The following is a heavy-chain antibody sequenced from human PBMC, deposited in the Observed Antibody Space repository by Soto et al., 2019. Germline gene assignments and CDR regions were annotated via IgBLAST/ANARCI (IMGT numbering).Heavy chain of an antibody. V-gene: IGHV4-59*01. CDR1: GGSISSYY. CDR3: ARHPGASFDY. D-gene: IGHD7-27*01. J-gene: IGHJ4*02. CDR2: IHYSGIT. Sequence: SETLSLTCTVSGGSISSYYWSWLRQSPGKRLEWIGYIHYSGITKYNPPLKSRVTISLDTSKNQFSLKLSSVTAADSAVYYCARHPGASFDYWGQGTLVTVSS.